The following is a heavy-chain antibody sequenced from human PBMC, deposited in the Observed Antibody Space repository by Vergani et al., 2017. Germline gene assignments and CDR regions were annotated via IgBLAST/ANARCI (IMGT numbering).Heavy chain of an antibody. CDR2: IKQDGREK. D-gene: IGHD2-2*01. CDR3: ARVVSDAFDI. J-gene: IGHJ3*02. Sequence: EVQLVESGGGLVQPGGSLRLFCAASGFTFSSHWMGWVRQAPGKGLGWVANIKQDGREKYYVDSVKGRFTISRDNAKNPLNLQMNSLRGEDTAVYYCARVVSDAFDIWGQGTMVTVSS. V-gene: IGHV3-7*03. CDR1: GFTFSSHW.